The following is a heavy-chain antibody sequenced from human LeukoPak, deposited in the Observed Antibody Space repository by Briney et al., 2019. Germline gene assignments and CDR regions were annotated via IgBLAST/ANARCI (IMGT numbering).Heavy chain of an antibody. D-gene: IGHD1-26*01. CDR2: VHDRGST. J-gene: IGHJ2*01. Sequence: SETLSLTCTVSGGSISWYYWSWIRQPPGKGLELIGYVHDRGSTNYSPPLKSRVSISVDTSKNQFSLKLSSVTAADTAVYYCAGAYSSSLYWYFDLWGRGTLVTVSS. CDR1: GGSISWYY. CDR3: AGAYSSSLYWYFDL. V-gene: IGHV4-59*01.